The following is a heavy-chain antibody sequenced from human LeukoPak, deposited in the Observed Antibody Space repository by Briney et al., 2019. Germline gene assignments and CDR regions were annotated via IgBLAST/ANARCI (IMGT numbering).Heavy chain of an antibody. CDR3: AREQFSHTSNYFDN. CDR2: ISNSGGST. CDR1: GFTFSSYA. D-gene: IGHD5-24*01. J-gene: IGHJ4*02. Sequence: PGGSLRLSCAASGFTFSSYAMSWVRQAPGQGLEWVSVISNSGGSTFYADSVKGRFTISRDNNNNSLSLQMYSLTTEDTAFYYCAREQFSHTSNYFDNWGQGILVTVSS. V-gene: IGHV3-23*01.